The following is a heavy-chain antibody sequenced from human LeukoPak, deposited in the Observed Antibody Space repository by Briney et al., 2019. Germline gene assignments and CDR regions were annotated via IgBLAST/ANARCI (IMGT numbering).Heavy chain of an antibody. Sequence: ASVRVSCKASGYTFTSDGISWVRQAPGQGLEWMGWIRAYNGNTNYAQTLQGRVTLTTDTSTSTAYMELRSLRSGDTAVYYCARVVAKVATMMGRSYFDSWGQRTPVTVSS. CDR3: ARVVAKVATMMGRSYFDS. V-gene: IGHV1-18*01. D-gene: IGHD5-12*01. CDR2: IRAYNGNT. J-gene: IGHJ4*02. CDR1: GYTFTSDG.